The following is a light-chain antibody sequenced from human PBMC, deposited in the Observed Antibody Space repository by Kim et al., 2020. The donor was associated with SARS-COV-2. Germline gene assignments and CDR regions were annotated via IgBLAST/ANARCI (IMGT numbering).Light chain of an antibody. J-gene: IGLJ2*01. Sequence: GAPGQTITISCTGSKSGPVIDVHWYQQFPASAPQLLISSDIPRPSRVPDRFSGSKSGTSASMAITGLQAEDEADYFCQSYDSGHVVFGGGTQLTVL. CDR2: SDI. CDR1: KSGPVID. V-gene: IGLV1-40*01. CDR3: QSYDSGHVV.